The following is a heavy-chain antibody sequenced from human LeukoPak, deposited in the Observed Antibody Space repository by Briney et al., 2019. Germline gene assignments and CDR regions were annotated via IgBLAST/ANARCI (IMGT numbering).Heavy chain of an antibody. CDR1: GGTFSSYA. D-gene: IGHD6-19*01. CDR3: ARGDGIYSSGWYRVDY. J-gene: IGHJ4*02. CDR2: IIPIFGTA. Sequence: SVKVSCKASGGTFSSYAISWVRQAPGQGLEWMGGIIPIFGTANYAQKFQSRVTITTDESTSTAYMELSSLRSEDTAVYYCARGDGIYSSGWYRVDYWGQGTLVTVSS. V-gene: IGHV1-69*05.